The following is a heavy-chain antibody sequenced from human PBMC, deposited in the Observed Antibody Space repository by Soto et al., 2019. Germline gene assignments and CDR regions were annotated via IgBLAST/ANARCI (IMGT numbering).Heavy chain of an antibody. Sequence: ASVKVSCNVSGYTFTSSGMNWGRQAPGQGLEWMGWISAYHGNTNYAQKFQVRVTMTTDTSTDTAYIELRSLRSDDTTVYYCARGHTLYYSLTAGWGKGTTVTVAT. CDR2: ISAYHGNT. CDR1: GYTFTSSG. D-gene: IGHD2-15*01. V-gene: IGHV1-18*01. CDR3: ARGHTLYYSLTAG. J-gene: IGHJ6*04.